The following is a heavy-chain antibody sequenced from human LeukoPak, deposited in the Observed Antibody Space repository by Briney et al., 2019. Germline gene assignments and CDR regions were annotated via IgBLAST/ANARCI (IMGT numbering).Heavy chain of an antibody. J-gene: IGHJ4*02. CDR3: ARKTGTTGEAFDY. Sequence: GGSLRLSCAASGFTFSNFWMSWVRQAPGKGLEWVANIKVDGSEKYYVDSVKGRFTISRDNAENSLYLQMNSLRAEDAAVYYCARKTGTTGEAFDYWGQGTQVTVSS. V-gene: IGHV3-7*03. CDR1: GFTFSNFW. D-gene: IGHD1-1*01. CDR2: IKVDGSEK.